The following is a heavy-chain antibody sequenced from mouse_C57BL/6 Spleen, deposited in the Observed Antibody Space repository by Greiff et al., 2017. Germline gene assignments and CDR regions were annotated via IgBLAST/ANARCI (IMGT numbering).Heavy chain of an antibody. D-gene: IGHD1-1*01. CDR3: ASLITRGY. J-gene: IGHJ2*01. Sequence: EVKLEESGGGLVKPGGSLKLSCAASGFTFSSYTMSWVRQTPEKRLEWVATISGGGGNTYYPDSVKGRFTISRDNAKNTLYLQMSSLRSEDTALYYCASLITRGYWGQGTTLTVSA. V-gene: IGHV5-9*01. CDR1: GFTFSSYT. CDR2: ISGGGGNT.